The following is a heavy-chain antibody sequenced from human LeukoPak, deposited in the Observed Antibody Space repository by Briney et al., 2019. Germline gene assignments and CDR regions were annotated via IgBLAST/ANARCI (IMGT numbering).Heavy chain of an antibody. V-gene: IGHV3-30*03. CDR3: ARTTPSGYSSGWSDYYYYGMDV. D-gene: IGHD6-19*01. J-gene: IGHJ6*02. CDR2: ISYGGSNQ. CDR1: GFTFSNYG. Sequence: PGGSLRLSCAASGFTFSNYGMHWVRRAPGKGLEWVAVISYGGSNQYYADSVKGRFTISRDNSKSTLYLQMNSLRAEDTAVYYCARTTPSGYSSGWSDYYYYGMDVWGQGTTVTVSS.